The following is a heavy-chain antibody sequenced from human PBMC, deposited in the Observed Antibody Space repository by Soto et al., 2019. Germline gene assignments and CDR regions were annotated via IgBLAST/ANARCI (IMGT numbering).Heavy chain of an antibody. D-gene: IGHD2-15*01. CDR1: GYSFTNYW. V-gene: IGHV5-10-1*01. CDR3: ARHLVVVVAASKFYYGMDV. J-gene: IGHJ6*02. CDR2: IDPRDSYT. Sequence: GESLKISCKGSGYSFTNYWISWVRQMPGEGLEWMGRIDPRDSYTNYSPSFQGHVTISADKSISTAYLQWSSLKASDTAMYYCARHLVVVVAASKFYYGMDVWGQGTTVTVS.